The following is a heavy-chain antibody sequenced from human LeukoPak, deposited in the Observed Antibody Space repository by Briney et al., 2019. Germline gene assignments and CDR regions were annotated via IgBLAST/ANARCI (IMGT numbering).Heavy chain of an antibody. Sequence: PSETLSLTCAVYGGSFSAYYWSWIRQPPGKGLGWIGEINHSGSTHYNPSLKSRVTISIDTSKNQFSLEMSSVTAADTAVYYCARGRGARSSRWYNWFDPWGQGTLVTVSS. CDR1: GGSFSAYY. J-gene: IGHJ5*02. CDR3: ARGRGARSSRWYNWFDP. V-gene: IGHV4-34*01. D-gene: IGHD6-13*01. CDR2: INHSGST.